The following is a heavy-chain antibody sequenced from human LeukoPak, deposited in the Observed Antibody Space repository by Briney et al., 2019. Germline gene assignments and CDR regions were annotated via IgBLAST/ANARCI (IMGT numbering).Heavy chain of an antibody. D-gene: IGHD1-26*01. Sequence: SQTLSLTCAISGDSVSSNSAAWNWIRQSPSRGLEWLGRTYYRSKWYNDYAVSVKSRITISPDTSKNQFSLQLNSVTPEDTAFYYCVREEWELQGGAFDIWGQGTMVTVSS. J-gene: IGHJ3*02. CDR1: GDSVSSNSAA. CDR3: VREEWELQGGAFDI. V-gene: IGHV6-1*01. CDR2: TYYRSKWYN.